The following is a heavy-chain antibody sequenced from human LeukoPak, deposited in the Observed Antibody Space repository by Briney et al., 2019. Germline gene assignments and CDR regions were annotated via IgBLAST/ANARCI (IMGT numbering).Heavy chain of an antibody. CDR3: AKDGVVVVATSVYYYYYGMDV. CDR2: IIPILNIT. CDR1: GGTFSSYT. D-gene: IGHD2-2*01. J-gene: IGHJ6*02. Sequence: GASVKVSCKASGGTFSSYTISWVRQAPGQGLEWMGRIIPILNITDYAQNFQGRVTLTADKSTSTAYMELSTLRSGDTAVYYCAKDGVVVVATSVYYYYYGMDVWGQGTTVTVSS. V-gene: IGHV1-69*02.